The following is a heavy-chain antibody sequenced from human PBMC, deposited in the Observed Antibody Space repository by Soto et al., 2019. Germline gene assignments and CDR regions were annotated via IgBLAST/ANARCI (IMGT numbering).Heavy chain of an antibody. CDR3: AREGGSRFSSSLGWLDS. CDR2: VSSNSAYI. Sequence: GGSLRLSCAASGFTFRTYTMIWVRQAPGKGLEWVSSVSSNSAYIYYADSVNGRFTISRDNARNSLYLQMDSLTAEDTAVYYCAREGGSRFSSSLGWLDSWGQGTLVTVSS. CDR1: GFTFRTYT. V-gene: IGHV3-21*01. J-gene: IGHJ5*01. D-gene: IGHD6-13*01.